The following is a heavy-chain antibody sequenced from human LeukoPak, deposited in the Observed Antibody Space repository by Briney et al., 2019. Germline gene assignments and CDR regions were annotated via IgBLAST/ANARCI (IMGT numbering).Heavy chain of an antibody. J-gene: IGHJ4*02. CDR2: ISGSGGST. CDR3: AKDSSGYYSNFDY. CDR1: GFTFSSYA. D-gene: IGHD3-22*01. Sequence: PGGSLRLSCAASGFTFSSYAMSWVRQAPGKGLEWVSGISGSGGSTYYADSVKGRLTISRDTSKNTLYLQMNSLRAEDTAVYYCAKDSSGYYSNFDYWGQGTLVTVSS. V-gene: IGHV3-23*01.